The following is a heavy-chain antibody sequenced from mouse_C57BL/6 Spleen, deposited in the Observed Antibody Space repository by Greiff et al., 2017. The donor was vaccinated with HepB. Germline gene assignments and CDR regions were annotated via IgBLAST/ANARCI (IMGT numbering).Heavy chain of an antibody. CDR2: IDPSDSYT. V-gene: IGHV1-50*01. CDR3: AKDSKAYHLDC. J-gene: IGHJ2*01. Sequence: VQLQQSGAELVKPVASVKLSCKASGYTFTSYWMQWVKQRPGQGLEWIGEIDPSDSYTNYNQKFKGKATLTVDNSSSTAYMQLSSLTSEDSAVYCGAKDSKAYHLDCWGEGTTPAVSS. D-gene: IGHD6-5*01. CDR1: GYTFTSYW.